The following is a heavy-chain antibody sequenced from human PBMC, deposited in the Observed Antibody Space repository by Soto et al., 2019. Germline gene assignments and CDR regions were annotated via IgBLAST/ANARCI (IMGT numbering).Heavy chain of an antibody. CDR1: GGSISSYY. D-gene: IGHD6-13*01. CDR2: IYYSGST. Sequence: WETLSLTCTVSGGSISSYYWSWIRQPPGKGLEWIGYIYYSGSTNYNPSLKSRVTISVDTSKNQFSLKLSSVTAADTAVYYCARGRGAAGTFSWFDPWGQGTLVTVSS. V-gene: IGHV4-59*01. J-gene: IGHJ5*02. CDR3: ARGRGAAGTFSWFDP.